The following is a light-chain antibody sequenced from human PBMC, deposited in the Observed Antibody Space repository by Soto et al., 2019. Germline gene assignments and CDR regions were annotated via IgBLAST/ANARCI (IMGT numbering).Light chain of an antibody. CDR3: QQYSSHST. CDR2: QAA. CDR1: QGTSSY. J-gene: IGKJ1*01. Sequence: DIHLTHWPSTRSASVGHRVPITCRASQGTSSYFAWYQQKPGKDPKLLIYQAASLKNGLASICSGSGSGTEFSLTISSLQPDDFATYYCQQYSSHSTFGHGTKVDIK. V-gene: IGKV1-5*03.